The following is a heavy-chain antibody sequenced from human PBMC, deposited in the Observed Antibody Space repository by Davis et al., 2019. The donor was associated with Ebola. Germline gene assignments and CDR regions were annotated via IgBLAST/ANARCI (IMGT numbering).Heavy chain of an antibody. Sequence: GGSLRLSCAASGFTFSRSAMHRVRQASGKGLEWVGRIRSKANSYATAYAASVKGRFTISRDDSKNTAYLQMNSLKTEDTAVYYCTNRGGHWGQGTLVTVSS. V-gene: IGHV3-73*01. D-gene: IGHD3-16*01. CDR3: TNRGGH. CDR1: GFTFSRSA. CDR2: IRSKANSYAT. J-gene: IGHJ1*01.